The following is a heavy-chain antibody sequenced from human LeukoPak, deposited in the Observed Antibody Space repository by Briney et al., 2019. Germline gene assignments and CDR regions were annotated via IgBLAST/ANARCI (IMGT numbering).Heavy chain of an antibody. V-gene: IGHV1-2*02. CDR1: GYTFTGYY. CDR3: ARGWFDSSEVYYFDY. Sequence: ASVKVSCKASGYTFTGYYMHWVRQAPGQGLEWMGWINPNSGGTNYAQKSQGRVTMTRDTSISTAYMELSRLRSDDTAVYYCARGWFDSSEVYYFDYWGQGTLVTVSS. D-gene: IGHD3-22*01. CDR2: INPNSGGT. J-gene: IGHJ4*02.